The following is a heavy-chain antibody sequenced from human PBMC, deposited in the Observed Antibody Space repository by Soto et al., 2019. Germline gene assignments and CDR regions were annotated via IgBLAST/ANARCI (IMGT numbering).Heavy chain of an antibody. Sequence: VQLLESGGGLVQPGGSLRLSCAASGFTFSDCAMSWVRQAPGKGLEWVSTVSGAGGDTYDADSVKGRFTISRDNSRDTLYLQMNSLRAEDTAVYYCAKRGGFAAYYFDSWGQGARVTVSS. J-gene: IGHJ4*02. CDR2: VSGAGGDT. CDR3: AKRGGFAAYYFDS. D-gene: IGHD3-10*01. V-gene: IGHV3-23*01. CDR1: GFTFSDCA.